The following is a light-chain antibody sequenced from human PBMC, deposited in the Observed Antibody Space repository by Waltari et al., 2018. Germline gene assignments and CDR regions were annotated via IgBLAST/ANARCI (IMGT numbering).Light chain of an antibody. V-gene: IGLV1-47*01. CDR3: AAWDDSLSGPGV. J-gene: IGLJ2*01. Sequence: QSVLTKPPSASGTPGQRVTISCSGSSSNIGSNYVYWYQQLPGTTPKLLIYRNNQRPSGVPDRFSGSKSGTSASLAISGLRSEDEADYYCAAWDDSLSGPGVFGGGTKLTVL. CDR2: RNN. CDR1: SSNIGSNY.